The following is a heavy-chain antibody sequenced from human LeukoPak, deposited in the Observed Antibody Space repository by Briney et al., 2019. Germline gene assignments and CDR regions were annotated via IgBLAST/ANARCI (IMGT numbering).Heavy chain of an antibody. CDR1: GFTFGVYA. J-gene: IGHJ4*02. V-gene: IGHV3-49*04. CDR3: TRESNYFGSGAPRYYFDY. Sequence: SLRLSCAASGFTFGVYAMSWVRQAPGEGLEWVGFIRSKVYGGTTENAASVKGRFTISRDDSKSIVYLQMNSLKTEDTAVYFGTRESNYFGSGAPRYYFDYWGQGTLVTVSS. D-gene: IGHD3-10*01. CDR2: IRSKVYGGTT.